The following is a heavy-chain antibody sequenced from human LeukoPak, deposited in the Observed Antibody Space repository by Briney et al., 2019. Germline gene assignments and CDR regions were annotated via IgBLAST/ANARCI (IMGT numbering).Heavy chain of an antibody. CDR3: ARDLGNNPAADLVAFDL. CDR1: GFTFSTYW. Sequence: GRSLRLSCAASGFTFSTYWMHWIRQVPGKGLVWVSRITPPGDNTNYADSVRGRFTVSRDNAKNTLYLQMNSLRAEDTAVYFCARDLGNNPAADLVAFDLWGQGTMVTVSS. J-gene: IGHJ3*01. D-gene: IGHD1-14*01. CDR2: ITPPGDNT. V-gene: IGHV3-74*01.